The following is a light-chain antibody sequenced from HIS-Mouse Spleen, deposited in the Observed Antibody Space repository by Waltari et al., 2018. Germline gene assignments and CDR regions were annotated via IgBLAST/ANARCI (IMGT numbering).Light chain of an antibody. V-gene: IGLV2-8*01. J-gene: IGLJ2*01. CDR1: SSDVGGYNY. CDR3: SSYAGSNNFNVV. CDR2: EVS. Sequence: QSALTQPPSASGPPGQSVTISCTGTSSDVGGYNYFSWYQQHPGKAPKLMLYEVSKRPSGVPDRFSGSKSGNTASLTVSGLQAEDEADYYCSSYAGSNNFNVVFGGGTKLTVL.